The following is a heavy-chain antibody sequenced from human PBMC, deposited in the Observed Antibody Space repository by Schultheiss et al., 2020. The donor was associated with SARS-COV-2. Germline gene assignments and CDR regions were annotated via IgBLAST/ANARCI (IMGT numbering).Heavy chain of an antibody. J-gene: IGHJ6*03. V-gene: IGHV3-15*01. CDR3: TTLSTGFYYYYMDV. Sequence: GGSLRLSCAASGFTFSSYSMNWVRQAPGKGLEWVGFIRSKAYGGTTEYAASVKGRFTISRDDSKNTLYLQMNSLKTEDTAVYYCTTLSTGFYYYYMDVWGKGTTVTVSS. CDR2: IRSKAYGGTT. CDR1: GFTFSSYS. D-gene: IGHD3-10*01.